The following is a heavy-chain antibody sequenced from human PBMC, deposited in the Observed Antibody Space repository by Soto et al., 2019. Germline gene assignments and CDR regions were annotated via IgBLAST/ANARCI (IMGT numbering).Heavy chain of an antibody. J-gene: IGHJ6*02. CDR3: ARDWGFVVVVADSYYGMDV. CDR2: INAGNGNT. CDR1: GYTFTSYA. Sequence: QVQLVQSGAEVKKPGASVKVSCKASGYTFTSYAMHWVRQAPGQRLEWMGWINAGNGNTKYSQKFQGRVTITRDTSASTADMELSSLRSEDTAVYYCARDWGFVVVVADSYYGMDVWGQGTTVTVSS. V-gene: IGHV1-3*01. D-gene: IGHD2-15*01.